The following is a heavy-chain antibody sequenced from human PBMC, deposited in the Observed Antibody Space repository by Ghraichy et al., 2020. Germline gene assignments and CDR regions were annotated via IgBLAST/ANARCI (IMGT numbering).Heavy chain of an antibody. CDR2: IIPTLGII. Sequence: SVKVSCKASGGTFSTYAISWVRQAPGQGLEWMGRIIPTLGIINYEQKFQGRVELTADKSSSTTYMELNSLRSDDTAVYYCARDQQTTGTTSFESWGQGTLVTVSS. CDR1: GGTFSTYA. V-gene: IGHV1-69*04. J-gene: IGHJ4*02. D-gene: IGHD1-7*01. CDR3: ARDQQTTGTTSFES.